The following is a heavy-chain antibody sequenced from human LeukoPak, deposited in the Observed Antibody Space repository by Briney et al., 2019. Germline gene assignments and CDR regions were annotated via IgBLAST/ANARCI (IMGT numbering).Heavy chain of an antibody. V-gene: IGHV3-21*01. CDR2: ISSSSSYI. J-gene: IGHJ4*02. CDR3: ARDTARYYFDY. CDR1: GFTFSSYS. D-gene: IGHD2-21*02. Sequence: GGSLRLSCAASGFTFSSYSMNWVRQAPGKGLEWVSSISSSSSYIYYADSVKGRVTISRDNAKNSLYLQMNSLRAEDTAVYYCARDTARYYFDYWGQGTLVTVSS.